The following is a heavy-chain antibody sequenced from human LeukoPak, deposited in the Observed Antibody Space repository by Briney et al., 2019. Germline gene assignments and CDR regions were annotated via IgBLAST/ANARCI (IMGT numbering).Heavy chain of an antibody. CDR2: ISYDGSNK. Sequence: GGSLRLSCAASGFTFSSYGFHWVRQAPGKGLEWVAVISYDGSNKYYADSVKGRFTISRDNSKNTLYLQMNSLRAEDTAVYYCARDGNVGKLDYWGQGTLVTVSS. CDR1: GFTFSSYG. CDR3: ARDGNVGKLDY. V-gene: IGHV3-30*19. J-gene: IGHJ4*02.